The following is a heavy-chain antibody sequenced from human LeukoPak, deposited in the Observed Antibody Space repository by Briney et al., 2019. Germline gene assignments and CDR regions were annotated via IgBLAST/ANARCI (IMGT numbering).Heavy chain of an antibody. CDR2: IYYSGST. J-gene: IGHJ1*01. Sequence: SETLCLTCTVSGGSISSGGYYWSRIRQHPVKGLEWIGYIYYSGSTYYNPSLKSRVTISVDTSKNQFSLKLSSVTAADTAVYYCARVYDSSGYYYPEDFQHWGQGTLVTVSS. D-gene: IGHD3-22*01. CDR1: GGSISSGGYY. CDR3: ARVYDSSGYYYPEDFQH. V-gene: IGHV4-31*03.